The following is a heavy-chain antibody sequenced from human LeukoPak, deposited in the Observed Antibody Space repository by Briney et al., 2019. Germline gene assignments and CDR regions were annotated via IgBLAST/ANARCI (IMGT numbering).Heavy chain of an antibody. V-gene: IGHV4-34*01. Sequence: PSETLSLTCAVYGGSFSGYYWSWIRQPPGKGLEWIGEINHSGSTNYNPSLKSRVTISVGTSKHQFSLKLSSVTAADTAVYYCARGIVVVPAASPTHFDYWGQGTLVTVSS. CDR3: ARGIVVVPAASPTHFDY. CDR2: INHSGST. D-gene: IGHD2-2*01. CDR1: GGSFSGYY. J-gene: IGHJ4*02.